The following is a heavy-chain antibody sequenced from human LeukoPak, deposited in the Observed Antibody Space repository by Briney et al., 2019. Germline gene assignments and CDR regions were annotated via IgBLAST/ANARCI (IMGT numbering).Heavy chain of an antibody. J-gene: IGHJ5*02. D-gene: IGHD1-1*01. V-gene: IGHV4-4*02. CDR2: IDHGVDS. Sequence: SETLSLTCAVSGGSISSHHWWSWVRQPPGKGLEWMGEIDHGVDSKYNPSLKSRVTISVDKSKNQLSLKLNSVTSADTAVYYCARNVGTASLGTNWLDPWGQGTLVTVSS. CDR3: ARNVGTASLGTNWLDP. CDR1: GGSISSHHW.